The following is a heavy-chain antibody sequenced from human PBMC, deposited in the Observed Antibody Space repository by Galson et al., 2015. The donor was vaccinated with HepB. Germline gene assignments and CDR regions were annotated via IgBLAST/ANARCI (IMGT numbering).Heavy chain of an antibody. D-gene: IGHD3-22*01. CDR1: GFTFSSYA. V-gene: IGHV3-30-3*01. Sequence: SLRLSCAASGFTFSSYAMHWVRQAPGKGLEWVAVISYDGSNKYYADSVKGRFTISRDNSKNTLYLQMNSLRAEDTAVYYCAREPGYYYDSSLAFDIWGQGTMVTVSS. CDR2: ISYDGSNK. J-gene: IGHJ3*02. CDR3: AREPGYYYDSSLAFDI.